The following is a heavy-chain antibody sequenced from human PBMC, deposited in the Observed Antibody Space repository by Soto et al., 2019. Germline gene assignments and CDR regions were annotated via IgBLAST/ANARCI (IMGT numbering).Heavy chain of an antibody. CDR1: GGALGGYY. Sequence: ASGTLSPTRPVYGGALGGYYSSWDRPPPGKGVGWIGEINHSGSTNYNPSLKSRVTISVDTSKNQFSLKLSSVTAADTAVYYCARGHAYGSSWYWVVENWFDPWGQGTLVTVSS. CDR3: ARGHAYGSSWYWVVENWFDP. J-gene: IGHJ5*02. D-gene: IGHD6-13*01. V-gene: IGHV4-34*01. CDR2: INHSGST.